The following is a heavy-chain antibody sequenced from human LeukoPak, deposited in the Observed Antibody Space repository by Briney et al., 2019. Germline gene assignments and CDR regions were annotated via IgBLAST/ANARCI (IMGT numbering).Heavy chain of an antibody. D-gene: IGHD3-9*01. CDR2: ISWNSGRI. CDR1: GFTFGDYA. V-gene: IGHV3-9*03. CDR3: AKSTGYDILTGQPNPFDY. Sequence: PGRSLRLSCAACGFTFGDYAMHWARQAPEKGLEWVSGISWNSGRIGCADSVKVRFTISRDNARNSLYLQMNSLRAEDMALYYCAKSTGYDILTGQPNPFDYWGQGTLVTVSS. J-gene: IGHJ4*02.